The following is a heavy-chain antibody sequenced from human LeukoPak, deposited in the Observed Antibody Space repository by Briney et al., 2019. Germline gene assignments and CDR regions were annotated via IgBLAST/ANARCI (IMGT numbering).Heavy chain of an antibody. D-gene: IGHD6-13*01. Sequence: ASVKVSCKASGYTFTSYTLNWVRQAPGQGLEWMGWINPNSGGTNYAQKFQGRVTMTRDTSISTAYMELSRLRSDDTAVYYCARGSYSSSWYKFDPWGQGTLVTVSS. CDR3: ARGSYSSSWYKFDP. CDR2: INPNSGGT. V-gene: IGHV1-2*02. J-gene: IGHJ5*02. CDR1: GYTFTSYT.